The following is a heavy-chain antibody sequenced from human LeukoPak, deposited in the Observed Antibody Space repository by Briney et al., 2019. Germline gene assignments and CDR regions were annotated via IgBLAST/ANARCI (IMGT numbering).Heavy chain of an antibody. V-gene: IGHV4-39*01. CDR3: ARQRYSSGWYIDC. Sequence: SETLSLTCSVSGGSISSTTYYWGWVRQPPGKGLEWIGSIYYSGSTYYNPSLKSRVTMSVDTSKNQFSLKLSSVTAADTAVYYCARQRYSSGWYIDCWGQGTLVTVSS. J-gene: IGHJ4*02. CDR2: IYYSGST. D-gene: IGHD6-19*01. CDR1: GGSISSTTYY.